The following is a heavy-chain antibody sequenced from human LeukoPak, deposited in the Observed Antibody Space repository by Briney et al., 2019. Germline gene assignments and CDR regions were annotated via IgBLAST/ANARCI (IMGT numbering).Heavy chain of an antibody. CDR2: IDPSGYT. CDR3: ARIRCGQTQHRCYNY. J-gene: IGHJ4*02. V-gene: IGHV4-34*10. CDR1: GVSITGYY. D-gene: IGHD3-16*02. Sequence: SETLSLTCGVHGVSITGYYWSWIRQSPREALEWIGQIDPSGYTIYNPSLKSRVTMSADTTNKQLSLSLTSLTAADTAIYYCARIRCGQTQHRCYNYWGRGALVTVSS.